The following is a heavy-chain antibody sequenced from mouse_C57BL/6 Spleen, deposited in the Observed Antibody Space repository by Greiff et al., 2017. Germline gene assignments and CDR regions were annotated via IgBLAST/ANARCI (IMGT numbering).Heavy chain of an antibody. Sequence: QVQLQQSGAELVRPGTSVKLSCKASGYTFTSYWMHWVKQRPGQGLEWIGVIDPSDSYTNYNQKFKGKATLTVDTSSSTAYMQLSSLTSEDSAVYYCARSGGDYWGQGTSVTVSS. CDR2: IDPSDSYT. CDR3: ARSGGDY. CDR1: GYTFTSYW. J-gene: IGHJ4*01. V-gene: IGHV1-59*01. D-gene: IGHD3-2*02.